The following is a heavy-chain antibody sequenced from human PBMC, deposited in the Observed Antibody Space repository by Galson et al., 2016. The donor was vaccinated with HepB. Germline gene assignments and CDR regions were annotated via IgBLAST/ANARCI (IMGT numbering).Heavy chain of an antibody. CDR1: GGSISSRNW. CDR2: IYHSGTT. Sequence: SETLSLTCAVSGGSISSRNWWNWVRQAPGKGLEWIGEIYHSGTTNYSPSLKSPVTISVDKSKNQFSLKLSSVTAADTAVYYCAMDYGGNSAFDCWGQGTLVTVSS. CDR3: AMDYGGNSAFDC. D-gene: IGHD4-23*01. J-gene: IGHJ4*02. V-gene: IGHV4-4*02.